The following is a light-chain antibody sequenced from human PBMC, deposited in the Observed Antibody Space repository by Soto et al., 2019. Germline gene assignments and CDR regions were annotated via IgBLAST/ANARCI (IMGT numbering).Light chain of an antibody. CDR2: EVS. CDR1: SSDVGGCNY. V-gene: IGLV2-8*01. Sequence: QSVLTQPPSASGSPGQSVTISWTGTSSDVGGCNYVSWYQQHPGKAPKLMIYEVSKRPSGVPDRFSGSKSGNTASLTVSGLQAEDEADYYCSSYAGSNNFVFGTGTKVTVL. J-gene: IGLJ1*01. CDR3: SSYAGSNNFV.